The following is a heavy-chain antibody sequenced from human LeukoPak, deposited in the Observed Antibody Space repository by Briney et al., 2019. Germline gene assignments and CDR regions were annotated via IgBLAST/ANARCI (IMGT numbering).Heavy chain of an antibody. J-gene: IGHJ4*02. CDR2: IYSGGST. Sequence: PGGSLRLSCAASGFTVSSNYMSWVRQAPGKGLEWVSVIYSGGSTYYADSVKGRFTISRDNSKNTLYLQMNSLRAEDTAVYYCARDNGYSSSWYESGLDYWGQGTLVTVSS. CDR1: GFTVSSNY. D-gene: IGHD6-13*01. V-gene: IGHV3-66*01. CDR3: ARDNGYSSSWYESGLDY.